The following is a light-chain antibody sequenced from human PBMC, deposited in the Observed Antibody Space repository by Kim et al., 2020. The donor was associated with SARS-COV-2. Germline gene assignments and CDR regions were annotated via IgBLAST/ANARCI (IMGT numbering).Light chain of an antibody. V-gene: IGLV3-1*01. CDR1: KLGDKY. CDR3: QAWDSSSVV. Sequence: VSPGQTASITCSGDKLGDKYACWYQQKPGQSPVLVIYQDSKRPSGIHERFSGSNSGNTATLTISGTQAMDEADYYCQAWDSSSVVFGGGTQLTVL. J-gene: IGLJ2*01. CDR2: QDS.